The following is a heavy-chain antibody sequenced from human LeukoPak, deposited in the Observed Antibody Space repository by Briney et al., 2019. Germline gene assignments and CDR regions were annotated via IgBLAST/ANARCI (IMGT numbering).Heavy chain of an antibody. J-gene: IGHJ2*01. V-gene: IGHV3-23*01. CDR2: ISGSGGST. CDR1: GFTFSSYA. Sequence: GGSLRLSCAASGFTFSSYAMSWVRQAPGKGLEWVSAISGSGGSTYYADSVKGRFTISRDNSKNTLYLQMNSLRAEDTAVCYCAKDPGARGYSYGFDLWGRGTLVTVSS. D-gene: IGHD5-18*01. CDR3: AKDPGARGYSYGFDL.